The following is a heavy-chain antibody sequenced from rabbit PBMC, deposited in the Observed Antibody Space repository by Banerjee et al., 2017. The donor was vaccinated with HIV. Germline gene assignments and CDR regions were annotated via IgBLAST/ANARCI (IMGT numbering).Heavy chain of an antibody. CDR3: ARDLDGVIGWNFGW. V-gene: IGHV1S7*01. J-gene: IGHJ3*01. Sequence: QSLEESGGDLVKPGASLTLTCTASGIDFSLYYMSWVRQAPGKGLEWIGYIDPIFGSTYYATWVDGRFTISSHNAQNTLYLQLNSLTAADTATYFCARDLDGVIGWNFGWWGQGTLVTVS. CDR2: IDPIFGST. D-gene: IGHD4-1*01. CDR1: GIDFSLYY.